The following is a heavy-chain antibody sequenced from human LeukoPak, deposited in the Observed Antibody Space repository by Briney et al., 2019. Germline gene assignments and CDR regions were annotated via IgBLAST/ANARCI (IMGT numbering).Heavy chain of an antibody. CDR3: ARVARGGSSWYDFDY. V-gene: IGHV4-31*03. CDR1: GGSISSGGYY. J-gene: IGHJ4*02. CDR2: IYYSGST. D-gene: IGHD6-13*01. Sequence: SETLSLTCTVSGGSISSGGYYWSWIRQHPGKGLEWIGYIYYSGSTYYNPSLKSRVTISVDTSKNQFPLKLSSVTAADTAVYYCARVARGGSSWYDFDYWGQGTLVTVSS.